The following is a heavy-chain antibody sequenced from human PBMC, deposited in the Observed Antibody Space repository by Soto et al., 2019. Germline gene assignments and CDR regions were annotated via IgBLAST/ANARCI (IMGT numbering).Heavy chain of an antibody. CDR1: GGSFSGYY. J-gene: IGHJ5*02. D-gene: IGHD6-13*01. Sequence: SETLSLTCAVYGGSFSGYYWSWIRQPPGKGLEWIGEINHSGSTNYNPSLKSRVTISVDTSKNQFSLKLRSVTAADTAVYYCARGRGVRAAAGTGRRWFDPWGQGTLVTVSS. CDR3: ARGRGVRAAAGTGRRWFDP. V-gene: IGHV4-34*01. CDR2: INHSGST.